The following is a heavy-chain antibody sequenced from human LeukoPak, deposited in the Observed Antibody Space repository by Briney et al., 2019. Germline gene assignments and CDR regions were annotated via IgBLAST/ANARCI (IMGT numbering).Heavy chain of an antibody. CDR1: GFTFSSYA. CDR3: ARAFGLRFLEWLLFDY. D-gene: IGHD3-3*01. Sequence: GGSLRLSCAASGFTFSSYAMHWVRQAPGKGLEWVAVISYDGSNKYYADSVKGRFTISRDNSKNTLYLQMNSLRAEDTAVYYCARAFGLRFLEWLLFDYWGREPWSPSPQ. CDR2: ISYDGSNK. J-gene: IGHJ4*02. V-gene: IGHV3-30-3*01.